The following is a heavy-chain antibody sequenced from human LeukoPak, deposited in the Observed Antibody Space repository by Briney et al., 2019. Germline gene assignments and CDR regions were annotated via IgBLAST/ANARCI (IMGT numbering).Heavy chain of an antibody. D-gene: IGHD5-18*01. Sequence: PSETLSLTCTASGGSISSSSYYWGWIRQPPGKGLEWIGSIYYSGSTYYNPSLKSRVTISVDTSKNQFSLKLSSVTAADTAVYYCARGGGDSYGLNWFDPWGQGTLVTVSS. J-gene: IGHJ5*02. CDR3: ARGGGDSYGLNWFDP. CDR2: IYYSGST. CDR1: GGSISSSSYY. V-gene: IGHV4-39*07.